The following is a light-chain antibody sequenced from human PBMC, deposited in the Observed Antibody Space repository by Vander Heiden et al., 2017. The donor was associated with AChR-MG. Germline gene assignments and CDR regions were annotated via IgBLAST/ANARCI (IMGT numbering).Light chain of an antibody. CDR2: GAA. V-gene: IGKV3-20*01. J-gene: IGKJ5*01. CDR3: QQYVDSPSIT. CDR1: QSVRTS. Sequence: IVLMQSPGPLSLSPGERATLSCRASQSVRTSLAWLQQKPGQAPRLIIYGAASRTAGFPDRFSGSGSGTDFTLTISRLEPEDFAVYFCQQYVDSPSITFGQGTRLEIK.